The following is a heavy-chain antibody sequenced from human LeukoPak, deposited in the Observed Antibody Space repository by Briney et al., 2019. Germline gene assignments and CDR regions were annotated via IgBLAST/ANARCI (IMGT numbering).Heavy chain of an antibody. Sequence: GGSLRLSCATSGFTFSSYAMSWVRQAPGKGLEWVSAISGSGGSTYYADSVKGRFTISRDNSKNTLYLQMNSLRAEDTAVYYCAKHPLGYCSGGSCYANDYWGQGTLVTVSS. CDR2: ISGSGGST. CDR3: AKHPLGYCSGGSCYANDY. CDR1: GFTFSSYA. V-gene: IGHV3-23*01. J-gene: IGHJ4*02. D-gene: IGHD2-15*01.